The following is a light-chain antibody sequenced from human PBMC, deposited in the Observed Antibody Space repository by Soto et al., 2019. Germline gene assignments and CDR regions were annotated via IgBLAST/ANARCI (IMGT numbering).Light chain of an antibody. CDR3: QQHVSSWT. CDR2: AAS. J-gene: IGKJ1*01. V-gene: IGKV3-20*01. Sequence: EIVLTQSPGTLSLSPGERATLSCRASQSVTSSYLALYQQKPGQAPRLLIYAASSRATGIPDRFSGSGSGTDFTLTISRLEPEDFAVYYCQQHVSSWTFGQGTKVDI. CDR1: QSVTSSY.